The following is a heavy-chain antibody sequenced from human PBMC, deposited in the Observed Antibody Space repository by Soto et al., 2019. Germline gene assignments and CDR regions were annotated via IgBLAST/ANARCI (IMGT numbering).Heavy chain of an antibody. J-gene: IGHJ5*02. V-gene: IGHV1-8*01. CDR1: GYTFTSYH. D-gene: IGHD6-6*01. Sequence: QVQLVQSGAEVKKPGASVKVSCKGSGYTFTSYHINWVRQATGQGLEWMGWMNPNSGNTGYAQTLQGRGTMTWDTSISTAYMELSSLRFENTAMYYFARGHISSTKNWLDPWGQGTLVTVSS. CDR3: ARGHISSTKNWLDP. CDR2: MNPNSGNT.